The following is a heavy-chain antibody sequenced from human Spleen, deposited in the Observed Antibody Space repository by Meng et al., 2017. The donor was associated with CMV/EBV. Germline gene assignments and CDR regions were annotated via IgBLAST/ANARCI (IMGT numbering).Heavy chain of an antibody. V-gene: IGHV4-30-4*08. CDR3: ARVLGLGNIDC. D-gene: IGHD7-27*01. CDR1: GGCIISCDYY. Sequence: LPHPGPGLVNPSQTLSLTSPVSGGCIISCDYYWSWIRQPPGKGLEWIGYIYYSGSTYYTPSLKSRVTISVDTSKNQFSLKLSSVTAADTAVYYCARVLGLGNIDCWGQGTLVTVSS. CDR2: IYYSGST. J-gene: IGHJ4*02.